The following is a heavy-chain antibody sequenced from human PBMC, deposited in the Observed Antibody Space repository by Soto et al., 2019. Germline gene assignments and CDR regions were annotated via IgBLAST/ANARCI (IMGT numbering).Heavy chain of an antibody. CDR3: AKVDVSTAGSFDY. Sequence: GGSLRLSCTASGFTFGDYAMSWVRQAPGKGLEWVGFIRSRAYGGTTEYAASVKGRFTISRDNSKSIAYLQMNSLKTEDTAVYHCAKVDVSTAGSFDYWGQGALVTVSS. V-gene: IGHV3-49*04. CDR2: IRSRAYGGTT. J-gene: IGHJ4*02. D-gene: IGHD6-13*01. CDR1: GFTFGDYA.